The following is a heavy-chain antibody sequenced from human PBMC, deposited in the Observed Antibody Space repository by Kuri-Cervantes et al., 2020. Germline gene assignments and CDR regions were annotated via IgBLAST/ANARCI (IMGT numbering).Heavy chain of an antibody. CDR2: IIPILGIA. CDR3: ARVGSGWYPFDY. Sequence: SVKVSCKASGGTFSSYTISRVRQAPGQGLEWMGRIIPILGIANYAQKFQGRVTITADKSTSTAYMELSSLRSEDTAVYYCARVGSGWYPFDYWGQGTLVTVSS. CDR1: GGTFSSYT. V-gene: IGHV1-69*02. D-gene: IGHD6-19*01. J-gene: IGHJ4*02.